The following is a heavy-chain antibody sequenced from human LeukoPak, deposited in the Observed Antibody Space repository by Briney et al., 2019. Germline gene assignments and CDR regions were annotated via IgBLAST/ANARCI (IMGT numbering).Heavy chain of an antibody. J-gene: IGHJ3*02. CDR3: ARAPTGVRAFDI. D-gene: IGHD2-21*01. CDR1: GGSISSYY. Sequence: PSETLSLTCTVSGGSISSYYWSWIRQPPGKGLEWIGYIYYSGSTNYNPSLKSRVTISVDTSKNQFSLKLSSVTAADTAVYYCARAPTGVRAFDIWGQGTMVTVSS. V-gene: IGHV4-59*01. CDR2: IYYSGST.